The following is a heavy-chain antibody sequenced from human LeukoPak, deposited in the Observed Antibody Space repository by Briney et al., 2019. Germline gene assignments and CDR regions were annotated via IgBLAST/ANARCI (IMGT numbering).Heavy chain of an antibody. D-gene: IGHD3-9*01. CDR3: ARAPFYDILTGLYYYYGMDV. V-gene: IGHV3-7*01. J-gene: IGHJ6*02. CDR1: GFIFSNYW. CDR2: IKQDGSEI. Sequence: PGGSLRLSCAASGFIFSNYWMTWVRQAPGKGPDWVANIKQDGSEIYYVDSVKGRFTISRDNAKNSLYLQMNSLRAEDTAVYYCARAPFYDILTGLYYYYGMDVWGQGTTVTVSS.